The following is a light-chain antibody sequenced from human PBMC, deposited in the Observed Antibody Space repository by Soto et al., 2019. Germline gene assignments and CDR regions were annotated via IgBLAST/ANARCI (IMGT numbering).Light chain of an antibody. V-gene: IGLV3-21*02. CDR3: QSYDSDFVV. Sequence: SYELTQPPSVSVAPGQTARITCGGNNIGRKSVHWYQQKPGQAPVLVVYDDSDRPSGIPERFSGSTDGSSNSASLTISGLQTEDEADYYCQSYDSDFVVFGGGTELTVL. J-gene: IGLJ2*01. CDR2: DDS. CDR1: NIGRKS.